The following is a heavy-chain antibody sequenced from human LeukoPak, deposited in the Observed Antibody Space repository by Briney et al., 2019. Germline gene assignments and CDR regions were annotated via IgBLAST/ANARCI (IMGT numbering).Heavy chain of an antibody. CDR2: IYYSGST. V-gene: IGHV4-59*11. CDR1: GGSISSHY. CDR3: ARLLRDAFDI. J-gene: IGHJ3*02. Sequence: SETLSLTCTVSGGSISSHYWSWIRQPPGKGLEWIGYIYYSGSTNYNPSLKSRVTISVDTSKNQFSLKLSSVTAAGTAVYYCARLLRDAFDIWGQGTMVTVSS.